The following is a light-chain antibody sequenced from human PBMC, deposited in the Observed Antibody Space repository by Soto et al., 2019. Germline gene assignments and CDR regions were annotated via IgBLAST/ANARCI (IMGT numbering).Light chain of an antibody. Sequence: QSVLAQPPSASGSPGQSVTISCTGTSSDVGGYNYVSWYQQHPGKVPKLMIYEVSKRPSGVPDRFSGSKSDNTAYLTVSGLQAEDEADYYCISYAGSDNFVFGTGTKVTVL. CDR1: SSDVGGYNY. V-gene: IGLV2-8*01. J-gene: IGLJ1*01. CDR3: ISYAGSDNFV. CDR2: EVS.